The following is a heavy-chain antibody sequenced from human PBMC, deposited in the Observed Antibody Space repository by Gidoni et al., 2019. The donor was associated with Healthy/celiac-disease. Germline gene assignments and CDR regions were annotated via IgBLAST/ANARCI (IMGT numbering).Heavy chain of an antibody. CDR2: ISYDGSNK. J-gene: IGHJ4*02. CDR1: GFTFRSYG. V-gene: IGHV3-30*18. CDR3: AKDSLWRDGYNLGLDY. Sequence: QVQLVEAGGGVVQPGRSLRLACAASGFTFRSYGMHWFRQAPGKGLEWVAVISYDGSNKYYADSVKGRFTISRDNSKNTLYLQMNSLRAEDTAVYYCAKDSLWRDGYNLGLDYWGQGTLVTVSS. D-gene: IGHD5-12*01.